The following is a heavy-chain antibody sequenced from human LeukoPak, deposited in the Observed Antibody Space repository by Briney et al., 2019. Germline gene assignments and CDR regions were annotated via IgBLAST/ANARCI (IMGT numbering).Heavy chain of an antibody. D-gene: IGHD6-19*01. V-gene: IGHV3-48*03. Sequence: GGSLRLSCAASAFTFSSYEMNWVRQAPGKGLEWISYISSSGSTIYYADSVKGRFTISRDNAKNSLYLQMNSLIAEDTSVYYCARCRGWYGWGQGTLVTVCS. J-gene: IGHJ4*02. CDR3: ARCRGWYG. CDR2: ISSSGSTI. CDR1: AFTFSSYE.